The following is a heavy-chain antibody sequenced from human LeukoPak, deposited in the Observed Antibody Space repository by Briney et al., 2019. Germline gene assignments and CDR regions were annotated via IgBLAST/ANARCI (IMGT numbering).Heavy chain of an antibody. Sequence: ASVKVSCKASGYTFTSYGTSWVRQAPGQGLEWMGWISAYNGNTNYAQKLQGRVTMTTDTSTSTAYMELRSLRSDDTAAYYCARDLTRYYDILTGYSSLGYYYMGVWGKGTTVTVSS. CDR3: ARDLTRYYDILTGYSSLGYYYMGV. V-gene: IGHV1-18*01. CDR2: ISAYNGNT. CDR1: GYTFTSYG. J-gene: IGHJ6*03. D-gene: IGHD3-9*01.